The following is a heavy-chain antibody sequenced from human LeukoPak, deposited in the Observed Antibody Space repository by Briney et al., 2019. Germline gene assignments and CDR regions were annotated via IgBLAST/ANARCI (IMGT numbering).Heavy chain of an antibody. CDR1: GFTFSSYS. D-gene: IGHD5-24*01. J-gene: IGHJ1*01. CDR2: ISTSSSYI. CDR3: AKDGVRWLQLLAEYFQH. V-gene: IGHV3-21*04. Sequence: GGSLRLSCAASGFTFSSYSMNWVRQAPGKGLEWVSSISTSSSYIYYADSVKGRFTISRDNAKKSLYLQMNSLRAEDTAVYYCAKDGVRWLQLLAEYFQHWGQGTLVTVSS.